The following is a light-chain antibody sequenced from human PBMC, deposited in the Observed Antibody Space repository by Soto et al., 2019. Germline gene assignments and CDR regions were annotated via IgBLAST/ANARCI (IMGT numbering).Light chain of an antibody. CDR2: AAS. CDR3: QKYSSVPV. CDR1: QGIRNF. V-gene: IGKV1-27*01. Sequence: DIQMTQSPTSLSASVGDRVTITCRASQGIRNFVAWYQQKPGKAPKLLIYAASPLQSGVPSRFSGSGSGTDFTLTIHSLQPEDVATYSCQKYSSVPVFGPGTKVEIK. J-gene: IGKJ3*01.